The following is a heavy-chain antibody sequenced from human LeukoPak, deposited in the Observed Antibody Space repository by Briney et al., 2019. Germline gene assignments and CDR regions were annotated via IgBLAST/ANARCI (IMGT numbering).Heavy chain of an antibody. D-gene: IGHD3-16*01. CDR2: IIPIFGTA. CDR1: GGTFSSYA. V-gene: IGHV1-69*05. J-gene: IGHJ6*03. Sequence: GASVKVSCKASGGTFSSYAISWVRQAPGQGLEWMGRIIPIFGTADYAQKFQGRVTITTDESTSTAYMELSSLRSEDTAVYYCARDWGVGLRYYCYYMDVWGKGTTVTVSS. CDR3: ARDWGVGLRYYCYYMDV.